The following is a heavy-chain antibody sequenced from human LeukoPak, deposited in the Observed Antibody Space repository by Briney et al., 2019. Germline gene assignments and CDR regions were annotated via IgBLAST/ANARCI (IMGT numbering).Heavy chain of an antibody. CDR2: ISSSSSYI. J-gene: IGHJ4*02. V-gene: IGHV3-21*01. CDR1: GFTFSSYS. Sequence: GGSLRLSCAASGFTFSSYSINWVRQAPGKGLEWVSSISSSSSYIYYADSVKGRFTISRDNAKNSLYLQMNSLRAEDTAVYYCASLKQWLVPDPDYWGQGNLVTVSS. D-gene: IGHD6-19*01. CDR3: ASLKQWLVPDPDY.